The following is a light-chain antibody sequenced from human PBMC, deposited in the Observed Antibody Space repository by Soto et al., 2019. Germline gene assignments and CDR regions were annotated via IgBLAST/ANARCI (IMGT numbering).Light chain of an antibody. CDR1: SGSVSTSYY. V-gene: IGLV8-61*01. CDR2: STT. CDR3: VLYMGSGIWV. Sequence: QTVVKQEPSVSVSPGGTVTLTCGLSSGSVSTSYYPSWYQQTPGQAPRTLIYSTTTRSSGVPDRFSGFILGNKAALTITGAQADDECDYYCVLYMGSGIWVFGGGTKLTVL. J-gene: IGLJ3*02.